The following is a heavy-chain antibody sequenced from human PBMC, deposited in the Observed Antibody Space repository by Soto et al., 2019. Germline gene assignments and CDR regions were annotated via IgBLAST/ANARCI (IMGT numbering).Heavy chain of an antibody. Sequence: QVQLQESGPGLVKPSQTLSLTCTVSGGSISSGGYYWSWIRQHPGKGLEWIGYIYYSGSTYYNPSLKSRVTILVDTSKNHFSLKLSSVTAADTAVYYCARDKDYYDSSGPEDDAFDIWGQGTMVTVFS. D-gene: IGHD3-22*01. CDR1: GGSISSGGYY. CDR3: ARDKDYYDSSGPEDDAFDI. CDR2: IYYSGST. J-gene: IGHJ3*02. V-gene: IGHV4-31*03.